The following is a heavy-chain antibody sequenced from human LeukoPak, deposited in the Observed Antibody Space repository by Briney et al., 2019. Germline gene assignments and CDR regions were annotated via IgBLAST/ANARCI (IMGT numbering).Heavy chain of an antibody. Sequence: ASVKVSCKTSGYSENFYGITWVRQVAGQGLEWMGWISAHHGQTEYAPKLQDRVTMTTDTYTNTAYMELRSLRSDDTAVYYCAGSLGYCTSNLCYLKYWGQGTLVTVSS. D-gene: IGHD2-2*01. CDR1: GYSENFYG. CDR2: ISAHHGQT. V-gene: IGHV1-18*01. J-gene: IGHJ4*02. CDR3: AGSLGYCTSNLCYLKY.